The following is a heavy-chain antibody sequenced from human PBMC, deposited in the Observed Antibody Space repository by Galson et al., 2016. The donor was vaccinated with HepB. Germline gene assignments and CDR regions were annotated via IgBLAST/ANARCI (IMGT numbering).Heavy chain of an antibody. Sequence: SETLSLTCGVSGDSINSNTYYWGRVRQPPGKGLEWIANIFYSGSVYFNPSLKSRVTMSQDTSKNQFSLRLTSVTAADTALYYCARGVTGTSGYFDNWGQGTLVTVSS. D-gene: IGHD1-7*01. CDR1: GDSINSNTYY. CDR3: ARGVTGTSGYFDN. CDR2: IFYSGSV. J-gene: IGHJ4*02. V-gene: IGHV4-39*07.